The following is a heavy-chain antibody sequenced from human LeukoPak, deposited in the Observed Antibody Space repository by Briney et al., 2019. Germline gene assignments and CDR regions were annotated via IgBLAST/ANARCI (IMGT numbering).Heavy chain of an antibody. Sequence: GGSLRLSCAASGFTFSGSAMHWVRQASRKGLEWVGRIRSKANSYATAYAASVKGRFTISRDDSKNTAHLQMNSLKTEDTAVYYCTSISPYYYDSSGYYYGAFDIWGQGTMVTVSS. V-gene: IGHV3-73*01. CDR3: TSISPYYYDSSGYYYGAFDI. CDR1: GFTFSGSA. J-gene: IGHJ3*02. CDR2: IRSKANSYAT. D-gene: IGHD3-22*01.